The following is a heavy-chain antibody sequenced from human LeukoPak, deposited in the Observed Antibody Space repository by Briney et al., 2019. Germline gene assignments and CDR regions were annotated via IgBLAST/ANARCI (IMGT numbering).Heavy chain of an antibody. Sequence: PETLSLTCAVYGGSFSGYYWSWIRQPPGKGLEWIGEINHSGSTNYNLSLKSRVTISVDTSKNQFSLKLSSVTAADTAVYYCARGRSLGLYYYYYGMDVWGQGTTVTVSS. V-gene: IGHV4-34*01. CDR1: GGSFSGYY. CDR3: ARGRSLGLYYYYYGMDV. D-gene: IGHD2-2*02. CDR2: INHSGST. J-gene: IGHJ6*02.